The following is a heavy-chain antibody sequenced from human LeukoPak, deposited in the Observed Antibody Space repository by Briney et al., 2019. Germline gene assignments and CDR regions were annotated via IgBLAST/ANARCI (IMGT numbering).Heavy chain of an antibody. D-gene: IGHD3-10*01. Sequence: SVKVSCTASGGTFSSYAISWVRQAPGQGLEWLRAIIPIFGTANYAQKLQGRVTITTDESTSTAYMELSSLRSEDTAVYYCAAGRSGSYPGYWGQGTLVTVSS. CDR1: GGTFSSYA. V-gene: IGHV1-69*05. CDR3: AAGRSGSYPGY. CDR2: IIPIFGTA. J-gene: IGHJ4*02.